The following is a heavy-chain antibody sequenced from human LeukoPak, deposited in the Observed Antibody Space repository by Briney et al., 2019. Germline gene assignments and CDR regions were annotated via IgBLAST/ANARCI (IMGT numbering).Heavy chain of an antibody. V-gene: IGHV3-23*01. Sequence: GGSLRLSCAASGFTFSDYAMTWVSQAPGKGLEWVSFIHRSGATTYYADSVKGRFTISRDNVKNTIDLQMSSLRVEDTAVYYCAREVVATRFDNWGQGTLVTVSP. D-gene: IGHD5-12*01. CDR1: GFTFSDYA. J-gene: IGHJ4*02. CDR2: IHRSGATT. CDR3: AREVVATRFDN.